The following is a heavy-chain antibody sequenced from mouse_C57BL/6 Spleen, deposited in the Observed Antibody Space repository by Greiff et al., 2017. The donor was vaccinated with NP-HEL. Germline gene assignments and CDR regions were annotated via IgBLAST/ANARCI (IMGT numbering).Heavy chain of an antibody. Sequence: EVQLQQSGPELVKPGASVKISCKASGYTFTDYYMNWVKQSHGKSLEWIGDINPNNGGTSYNQKFKGKATLTVDKSSSTAYMELRSLTSEDSAVYYCARSVYGSGYWYFDVWGTGTTVTVSS. J-gene: IGHJ1*03. CDR1: GYTFTDYY. V-gene: IGHV1-26*01. CDR3: ARSVYGSGYWYFDV. D-gene: IGHD1-1*01. CDR2: INPNNGGT.